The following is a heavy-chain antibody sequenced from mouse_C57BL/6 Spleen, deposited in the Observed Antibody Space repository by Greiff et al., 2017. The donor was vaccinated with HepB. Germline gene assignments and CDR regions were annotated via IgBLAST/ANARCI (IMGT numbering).Heavy chain of an antibody. J-gene: IGHJ4*01. CDR3: ARSGDMDY. CDR1: GYTFTNYW. CDR2: IYPGGGYT. D-gene: IGHD3-1*01. Sequence: QVHVKQSGAELVRPGTSVKMSCKASGYTFTNYWIGWAKQRPGHGLEWIGDIYPGGGYTNYNEKFKGKATLTADKSSSTAYMQFSSLTSEDSAIYYCARSGDMDYWGQGTSVTVSS. V-gene: IGHV1-63*01.